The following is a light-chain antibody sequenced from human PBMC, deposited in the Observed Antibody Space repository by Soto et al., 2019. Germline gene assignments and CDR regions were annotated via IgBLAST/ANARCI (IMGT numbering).Light chain of an antibody. CDR2: DDN. CDR1: SPNIGGNS. Sequence: QSVLTQPPSVSAAPGQKVTISCSGSSPNIGGNSVSWYQQHPGTAPKLLIYDDNKRPSGIPDRFSGSKSGTSATLGITGFQTGVEADYYCGSWDSSLSAYVFGTGTKVTVL. J-gene: IGLJ1*01. V-gene: IGLV1-51*01. CDR3: GSWDSSLSAYV.